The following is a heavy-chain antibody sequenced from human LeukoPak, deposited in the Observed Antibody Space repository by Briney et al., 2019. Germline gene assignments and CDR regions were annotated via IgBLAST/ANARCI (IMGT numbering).Heavy chain of an antibody. CDR2: ISAYNGNT. Sequence: ASVKVSCKASGYTFTSYGISWVRQAPGQGLEWMGWISAYNGNTNYAQKLQGRVTMTTDTSTSTAYMELRSLRSDDTAVYYCASWGDGRGSLFGYYYGMDVWGQGTTVTVSS. CDR3: ASWGDGRGSLFGYYYGMDV. V-gene: IGHV1-18*01. D-gene: IGHD3-10*01. J-gene: IGHJ6*02. CDR1: GYTFTSYG.